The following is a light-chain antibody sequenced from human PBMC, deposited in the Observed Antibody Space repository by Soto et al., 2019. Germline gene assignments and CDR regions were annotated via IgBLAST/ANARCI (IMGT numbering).Light chain of an antibody. CDR2: AAS. V-gene: IGKV1-9*01. J-gene: IGKJ3*01. CDR1: QGISNY. CDR3: KHLSGSPRFT. Sequence: EIQLTQSPSFLSAYVGDRVTITCRASQGISNYLAWYQHKPGEAPRLLIYAASTLHRGVSSRFSGSGSGTEFTLTISSLQPEDFATYYCKHLSGSPRFTFGPGTKLDI.